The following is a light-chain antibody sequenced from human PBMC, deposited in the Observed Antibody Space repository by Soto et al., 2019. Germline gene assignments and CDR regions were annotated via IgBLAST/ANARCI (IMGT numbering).Light chain of an antibody. CDR1: QSVSRN. J-gene: IGKJ4*01. Sequence: EIVMTQSPATLSVSPGERVTLSCRASQSVSRNLAWYQQIPGQAPRLLIYGASTRATGIPARFRGSGSGTEFTHTISLLQSEDFAVYYCQQYNNWPPLAFGGGTKVEIK. V-gene: IGKV3-15*01. CDR2: GAS. CDR3: QQYNNWPPLA.